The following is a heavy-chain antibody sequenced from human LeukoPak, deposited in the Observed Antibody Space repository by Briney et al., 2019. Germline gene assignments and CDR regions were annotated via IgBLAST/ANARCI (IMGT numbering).Heavy chain of an antibody. V-gene: IGHV1-69*05. D-gene: IGHD3-22*01. Sequence: SVKVSCKASGGTFSSYAISWVRQAPGQGLEWMGGLIPIFGTANYAQKFQGRVTITTDESTSTAYMELSSLSSEDTAVYYCARDGYYDSSGSLNPRDYWGQGTLVTVSS. CDR3: ARDGYYDSSGSLNPRDY. J-gene: IGHJ4*02. CDR1: GGTFSSYA. CDR2: LIPIFGTA.